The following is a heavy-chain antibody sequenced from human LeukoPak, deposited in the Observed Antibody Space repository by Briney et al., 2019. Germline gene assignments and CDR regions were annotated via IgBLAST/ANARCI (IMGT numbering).Heavy chain of an antibody. CDR1: GFNFSSYP. D-gene: IGHD2-2*02. J-gene: IGHJ4*02. CDR3: ARPPRVCKSTSCYIDPFDY. V-gene: IGHV3-23*01. CDR2: ISGSAVGT. Sequence: PGGSLRLSCAASGFNFSSYPMSWVRQSPVKGLEWVSAISGSAVGTYYADSVKGRFIISRDNSKNTLYLQMNSLTAEDTAIYYCARPPRVCKSTSCYIDPFDYWGQGTLVTVSS.